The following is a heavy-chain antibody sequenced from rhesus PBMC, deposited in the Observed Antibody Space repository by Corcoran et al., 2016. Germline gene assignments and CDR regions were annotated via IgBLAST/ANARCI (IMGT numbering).Heavy chain of an antibody. CDR2: IYWNDSK. J-gene: IGHJ4*01. CDR3: ARIVGTTRFDY. CDR1: GFSISTTGTG. V-gene: IGHV2-95*01. D-gene: IGHD1-44*01. Sequence: QVTLKESGPALVKPTQTLTLTCTVSGFSISTTGTGVGWTPQPPGKALEWLASIYWNDSKYYSTSLKSRLTISKDTSKNQVVLTMTNMDPVDTATYYCARIVGTTRFDYWGQGVLVTVSS.